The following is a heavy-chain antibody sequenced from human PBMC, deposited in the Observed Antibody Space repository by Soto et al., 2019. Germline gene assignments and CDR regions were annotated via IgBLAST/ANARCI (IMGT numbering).Heavy chain of an antibody. CDR1: GFTFSGYG. Sequence: PGGSLRLSCAASGFTFSGYGMHWVRQAPGKGLEWVAAISNDGRTKYYADSVKGRFTISRDNSKGTLDLQMNSLRVEDTAIYYCAKDRVSANNSGWPQGHWGQGTRVTVSS. CDR3: AKDRVSANNSGWPQGH. CDR2: ISNDGRTK. D-gene: IGHD6-19*01. J-gene: IGHJ4*02. V-gene: IGHV3-30*18.